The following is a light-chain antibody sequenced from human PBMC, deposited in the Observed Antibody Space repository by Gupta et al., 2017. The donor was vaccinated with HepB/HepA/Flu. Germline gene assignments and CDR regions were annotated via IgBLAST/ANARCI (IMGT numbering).Light chain of an antibody. Sequence: QSVLTQPPSVSEAPRQMVTISCSGSSSNIGNNAVNWYQQLPGKAPKLLIYYEDLLPSGVSDRFSGSKSGTSASLAISGLQSEDEADYYCAAWDDSLNVVVVGGGTKLTVL. CDR2: YED. J-gene: IGLJ2*01. V-gene: IGLV1-36*01. CDR3: AAWDDSLNVVV. CDR1: SSNIGNNA.